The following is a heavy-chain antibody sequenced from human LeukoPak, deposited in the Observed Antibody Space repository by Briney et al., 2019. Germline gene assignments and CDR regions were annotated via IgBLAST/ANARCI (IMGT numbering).Heavy chain of an antibody. J-gene: IGHJ4*02. Sequence: PSETLSLTCTVSGGSISSYYWSWIRQPPGKGLEWIGYIYYSGSTNYNPSLKSRVTISVDTSENQFSLKLSSVTAADTAVYYCARWDGGVLGYFDYWGQGTLVTVSS. CDR2: IYYSGST. CDR3: ARWDGGVLGYFDY. CDR1: GGSISSYY. V-gene: IGHV4-59*08. D-gene: IGHD2-8*02.